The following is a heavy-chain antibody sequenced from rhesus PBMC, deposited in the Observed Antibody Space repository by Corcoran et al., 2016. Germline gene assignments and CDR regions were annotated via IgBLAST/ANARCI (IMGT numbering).Heavy chain of an antibody. CDR3: ARVSVLVVVAISWYFDI. Sequence: EVQLVESGAGLVQPGGSLRLSCAASGFTFSNSWMRWVLLAPGKGIEWVARIKRKADGETADSAASVKGRFTISRDDTKKTLYLQMNSLKPEDTAVYFCARVSVLVVVAISWYFDIWGPGTPITISS. D-gene: IGHD2-21*01. V-gene: IGHV3-30*02. CDR1: GFTFSNSW. CDR2: IKRKADGETA. J-gene: IGHJ2*01.